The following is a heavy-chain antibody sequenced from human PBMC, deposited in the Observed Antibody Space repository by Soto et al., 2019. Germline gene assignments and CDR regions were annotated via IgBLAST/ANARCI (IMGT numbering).Heavy chain of an antibody. CDR3: ARYRFTATGSTHDY. CDR2: ISHRGNT. J-gene: IGHJ4*02. CDR1: GVSVGSDAYY. Sequence: SETLSLTCAVSGVSVGSDAYYWSWIRQHPGKGLEWVGFISHRGNTYYNPSLKSRLTLSVDMSKNQFSLKLTSVTAADTAVYFCARYRFTATGSTHDYWGQGTLVTVSS. D-gene: IGHD3-16*02. V-gene: IGHV4-31*11.